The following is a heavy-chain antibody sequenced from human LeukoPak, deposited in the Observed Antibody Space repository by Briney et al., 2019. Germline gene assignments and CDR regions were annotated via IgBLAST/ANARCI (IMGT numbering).Heavy chain of an antibody. CDR3: ARRSLWYAFFDY. J-gene: IGHJ4*02. Sequence: PSETLSLTCTVSGGSISSYYWSWIRQPPGKGLEWIGYIYYSGSTNYNPSLKSRVTISVDTSKNQFSLKLSSVTAADTAVYYCARRSLWYAFFDYWGQGTLVTVSS. D-gene: IGHD2-15*01. V-gene: IGHV4-59*08. CDR1: GGSISSYY. CDR2: IYYSGST.